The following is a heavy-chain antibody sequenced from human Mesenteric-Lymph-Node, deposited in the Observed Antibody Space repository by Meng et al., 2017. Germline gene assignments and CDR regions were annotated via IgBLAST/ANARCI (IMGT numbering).Heavy chain of an antibody. CDR1: GFSLTTSGLG. J-gene: IGHJ4*02. D-gene: IGHD3-3*01. CDR3: AHRRYHYGFWNGAYFDY. V-gene: IGHV2-5*02. CDR2: IYWDDDK. Sequence: SGPTLVKPTQTLTLTCTFSGFSLTTSGLGVGWIRQPPGKALEWLALIYWDDDKRYNPSLRSRFTITKDTSKNQVVLTMTDMDPVDTATFYCAHRRYHYGFWNGAYFDYWGQGIVVTVSS.